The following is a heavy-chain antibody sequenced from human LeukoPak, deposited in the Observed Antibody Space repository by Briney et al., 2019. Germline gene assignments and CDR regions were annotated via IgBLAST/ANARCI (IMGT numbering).Heavy chain of an antibody. CDR1: GGSISSYY. CDR2: IYYSGST. J-gene: IGHJ6*02. CDR3: ARGYGDYYYYYGMDV. V-gene: IGHV4-59*01. D-gene: IGHD4-17*01. Sequence: SETLSLTCTVSGGSISSYYWSWIRQPPGKGLEWIGYIYYSGSTNYNPSLKSRVTISVDTSKNQLSLKLSSVTAADTAVYYCARGYGDYYYYYGMDVWGQGTTVTVSS.